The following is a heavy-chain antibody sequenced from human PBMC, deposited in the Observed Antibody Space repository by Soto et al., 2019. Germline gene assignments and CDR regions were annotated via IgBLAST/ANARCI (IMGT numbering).Heavy chain of an antibody. J-gene: IGHJ5*02. Sequence: QVQLVQSGAEVKKPGASVKVSCKSSGYTFTSYSLIWVRQAPGQGLEWVGWINPYNGNTNYAQKFQGSVTLTTDTSTSTAYMELWSLRSDDTALYYCARMGGIVGADNWVDPWGQGTLVTVSS. D-gene: IGHD1-26*01. V-gene: IGHV1-18*01. CDR3: ARMGGIVGADNWVDP. CDR2: INPYNGNT. CDR1: GYTFTSYS.